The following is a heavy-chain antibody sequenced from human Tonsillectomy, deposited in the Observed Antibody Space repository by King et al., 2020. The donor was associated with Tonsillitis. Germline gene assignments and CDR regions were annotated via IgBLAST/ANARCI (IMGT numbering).Heavy chain of an antibody. CDR1: GFTFSSYS. CDR3: ARDMSTYYDFWSGYYRRGFDY. V-gene: IGHV3-48*01. D-gene: IGHD3-3*01. Sequence: VQLVESGGGLVQPGGSLRLSCAASGFTFSSYSMNWVRQAPGKGLEWVSYISSSSSTIYYEDSVKGRFTISRDNANNSLYLQMNSLRAEDTAVYYCARDMSTYYDFWSGYYRRGFDYWGQGTLVTVSS. J-gene: IGHJ4*02. CDR2: ISSSSSTI.